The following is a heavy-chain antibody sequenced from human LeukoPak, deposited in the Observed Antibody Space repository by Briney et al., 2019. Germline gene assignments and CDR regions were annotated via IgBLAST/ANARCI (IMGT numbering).Heavy chain of an antibody. J-gene: IGHJ5*02. CDR2: INHSGST. D-gene: IGHD2-2*01. Sequence: PSETLSLTCAVYGGSFSGYYWSWIRQPPGKGLEWIGEINHSGSTNYNPSLKSRVTISIDTSKNQFSLKLNSVTAADTAVYYCARREEYCSSTSCSDAWFDPWGQGTLVTVSS. CDR1: GGSFSGYY. CDR3: ARREEYCSSTSCSDAWFDP. V-gene: IGHV4-34*01.